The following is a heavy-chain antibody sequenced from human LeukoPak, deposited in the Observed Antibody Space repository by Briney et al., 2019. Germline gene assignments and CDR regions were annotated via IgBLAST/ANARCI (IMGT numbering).Heavy chain of an antibody. J-gene: IGHJ5*02. CDR2: IKQDGSEK. D-gene: IGHD3-3*01. Sequence: PGGSLRLSCAASGFTFSSYWMSWVRQAPGKGLEWVANIKQDGSEKCYVDSVKGRFTISRDNAKNSLYLQMNSLRAEDTAVYYCARGVTYYDFWSGYYWFDPWGQGTLVTVSS. V-gene: IGHV3-7*01. CDR3: ARGVTYYDFWSGYYWFDP. CDR1: GFTFSSYW.